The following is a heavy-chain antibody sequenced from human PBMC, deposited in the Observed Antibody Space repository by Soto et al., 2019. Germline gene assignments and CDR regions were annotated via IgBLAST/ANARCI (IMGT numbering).Heavy chain of an antibody. CDR3: AHIPGFLRFDY. CDR2: IYWDDDK. D-gene: IGHD3-3*01. V-gene: IGHV2-5*02. CDR1: GFSLSTSGVG. Sequence: QITLKESGPTLVKPTQTLTLTCTFSGFSLSTSGVGVGWIRQPPGKALEWLALIYWDDDKRYSPSLKSRLTXTXATSKNQVVLTMTNMDPVDTATYYCAHIPGFLRFDYWGQGTLVTVSS. J-gene: IGHJ4*02.